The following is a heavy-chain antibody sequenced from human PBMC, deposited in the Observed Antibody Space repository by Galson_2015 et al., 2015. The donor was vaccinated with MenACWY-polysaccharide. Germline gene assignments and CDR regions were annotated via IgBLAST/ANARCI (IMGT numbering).Heavy chain of an antibody. J-gene: IGHJ6*02. D-gene: IGHD5-24*01. V-gene: IGHV4-59*01. CDR2: IYYSGST. CDR3: ARWRDGYNLGYGMDI. CDR1: GGSISSYY. Sequence: ETLSLTCTVSGGSISSYYWSWIRQPPGKGLEWIGYIYYSGSTNYNPSLKSRVTISVDTSKNQFSLKLSSVTAADTAVYYCARWRDGYNLGYGMDIWGQGTTVTVSS.